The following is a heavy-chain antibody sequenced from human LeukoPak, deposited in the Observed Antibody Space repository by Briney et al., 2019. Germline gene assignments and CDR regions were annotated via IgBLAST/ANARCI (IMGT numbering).Heavy chain of an antibody. V-gene: IGHV3-30*02. CDR3: AKEPKEWELPDY. D-gene: IGHD1-26*01. CDR2: IRFDGSNK. J-gene: IGHJ4*02. CDR1: GFSFSDYA. Sequence: GGSLRLSCAASGFSFSDYAIYWVRQTPGKGLEWVAFIRFDGSNKYYRDSVKGRFTISRDNSKNTLYLQLDYLRTEDTAVYYCAKEPKEWELPDYWGQGTLVTVSS.